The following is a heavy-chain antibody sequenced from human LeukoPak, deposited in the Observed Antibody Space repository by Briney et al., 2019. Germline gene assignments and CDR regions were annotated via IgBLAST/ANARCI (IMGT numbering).Heavy chain of an antibody. J-gene: IGHJ4*02. V-gene: IGHV5-51*01. CDR2: IYPGDSDT. CDR1: GYSLTSYW. Sequence: GESLKISCKVSGYSLTSYWIGWVRQMPGKGLEWMGIIYPGDSDTRYSPSFQGQVTISADKSISTAYLQWSSLKASDTAMYYCARRLFDFWSGYSDSGYYFDYWGQGTLVTVSS. D-gene: IGHD3-3*01. CDR3: ARRLFDFWSGYSDSGYYFDY.